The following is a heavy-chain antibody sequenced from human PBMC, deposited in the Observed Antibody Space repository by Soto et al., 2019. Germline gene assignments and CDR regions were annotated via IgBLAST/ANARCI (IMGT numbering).Heavy chain of an antibody. D-gene: IGHD6-19*01. J-gene: IGHJ4*02. Sequence: EVQLFESGGGLVQPGGSLRLSCAASGFTFSSYAMNWVRQAPGKGLEWVSVISGSGGSTYYADSVKGRFTISRDNSKNTLYRQMKSLRAGDTAVYSCASRSSGWYFDSWGQGTLVTVSS. CDR1: GFTFSSYA. CDR3: ASRSSGWYFDS. CDR2: ISGSGGST. V-gene: IGHV3-23*01.